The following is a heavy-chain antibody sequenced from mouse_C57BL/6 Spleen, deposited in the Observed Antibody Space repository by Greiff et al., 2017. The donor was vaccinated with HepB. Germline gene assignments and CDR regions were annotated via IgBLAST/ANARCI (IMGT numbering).Heavy chain of an antibody. J-gene: IGHJ4*01. D-gene: IGHD1-1*01. CDR2: IDPANGNT. CDR3: ARWDYGSSYAMDY. CDR1: GFNIKNTY. V-gene: IGHV14-3*01. Sequence: VQLKESVAELVRPGASVKLSCTASGFNIKNTYMHWVKQRPEQGLEWIGRIDPANGNTKYAPKFQGKATITADTSSNTAYLQLSSLTSEDTAIYYCARWDYGSSYAMDYWGQGTSVTVSS.